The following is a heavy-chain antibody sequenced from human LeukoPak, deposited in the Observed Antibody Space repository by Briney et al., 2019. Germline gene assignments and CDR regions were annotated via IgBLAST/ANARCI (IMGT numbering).Heavy chain of an antibody. CDR2: INSDGSWT. D-gene: IGHD2-2*01. V-gene: IGHV3-74*01. Sequence: GGSLRLSCAASGNYWMHWVRQAPGKGLVWVSHINSDGSWTSYADSVKGRLTISKDNAKNTVYLQMNNLRAEDTAVYYCVSFYETYWGRGTLVTVSS. CDR3: VSFYETY. J-gene: IGHJ4*02. CDR1: GNYW.